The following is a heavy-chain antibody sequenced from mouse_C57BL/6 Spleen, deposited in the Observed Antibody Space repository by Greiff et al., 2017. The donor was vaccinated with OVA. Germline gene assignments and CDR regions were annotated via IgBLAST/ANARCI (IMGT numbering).Heavy chain of an antibody. CDR1: GFTFSDYG. J-gene: IGHJ3*01. V-gene: IGHV5-17*01. D-gene: IGHD1-1*01. CDR2: ISSGSSTI. Sequence: EVQLVESGGGLVKPGGSLKLSCAASGFTFSDYGMHWVRQAPEKGLEWVAYISSGSSTIYYADTVKGRFTISRDNAKNTLFLQMTSLRSEDTAMYYCARSPYYYGSSWGFAYWGQGTLVTVSA. CDR3: ARSPYYYGSSWGFAY.